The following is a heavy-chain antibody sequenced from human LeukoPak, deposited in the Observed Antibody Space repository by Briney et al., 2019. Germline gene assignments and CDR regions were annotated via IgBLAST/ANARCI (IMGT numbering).Heavy chain of an antibody. V-gene: IGHV3-21*04. CDR2: ISSSGSYI. CDR3: AKGRRDGYNYPFDY. Sequence: PGGSLRLSCAASRFTFSSYSMNWVRQAPGKGLEWVSSISSSGSYIYYADSVKGRFTISRDNSKNTLYLQMNSLRAEDTAVYYCAKGRRDGYNYPFDYWGQGTLVTVSS. CDR1: RFTFSSYS. J-gene: IGHJ4*02. D-gene: IGHD5-24*01.